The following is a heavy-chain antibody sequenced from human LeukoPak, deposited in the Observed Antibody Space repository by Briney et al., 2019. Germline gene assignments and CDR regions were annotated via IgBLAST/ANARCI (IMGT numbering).Heavy chain of an antibody. CDR2: IYYSGST. CDR3: ARSNYYDSSGYLYYYFYYMDV. CDR1: VGSISSYY. D-gene: IGHD3-22*01. J-gene: IGHJ6*03. Sequence: SETLSLTCTVTVGSISSYYWSWIRQPPGKGLEWIGYIYYSGSTNYNPSLKSRVTISVDTSKNRFSLKLSSVTAADTAVYYCARSNYYDSSGYLYYYFYYMDVWGKGTTVTVSS. V-gene: IGHV4-59*01.